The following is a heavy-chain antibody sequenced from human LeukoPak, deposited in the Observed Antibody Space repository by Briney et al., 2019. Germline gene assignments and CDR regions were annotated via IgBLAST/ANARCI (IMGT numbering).Heavy chain of an antibody. CDR3: ARSAYYDFWSGPTPAYYFDY. D-gene: IGHD3-3*01. CDR1: GGSISSSSYY. Sequence: SETLSLTCTVSGGSISSSSYYWGWIRQPPGKGPEWIGSIYYSGSTYYNPSLKSRVTISVDTSKNQFSLKLSSVTAADTAVYYCARSAYYDFWSGPTPAYYFDYWGQGTLVTVSS. CDR2: IYYSGST. V-gene: IGHV4-39*01. J-gene: IGHJ4*02.